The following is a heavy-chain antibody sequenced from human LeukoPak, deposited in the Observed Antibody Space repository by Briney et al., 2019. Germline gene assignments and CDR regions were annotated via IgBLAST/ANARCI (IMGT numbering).Heavy chain of an antibody. CDR3: AREGGRTVAGTFDN. V-gene: IGHV3-30*02. J-gene: IGHJ4*02. CDR1: GFTFRTSG. Sequence: GGSLRLSCAASGFTFRTSGMHWVRQAPGKGLELVAFIQYHGRDKYYADSVKGRFTISRDNSKNTLYMEVNSLRAEDTAVYYCAREGGRTVAGTFDNWGQGTLVTVSS. D-gene: IGHD6-19*01. CDR2: IQYHGRDK.